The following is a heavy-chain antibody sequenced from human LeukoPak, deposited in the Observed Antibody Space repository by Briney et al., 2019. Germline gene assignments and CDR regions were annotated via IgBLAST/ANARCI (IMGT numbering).Heavy chain of an antibody. J-gene: IGHJ4*02. CDR1: GFPFSTYA. CDR2: ISGSGGST. Sequence: GRSLRLSCAASGFPFSTYAMRWVRQAPGQGLEWVSAISGSGGSTYYADSVKGRFTISRDNSKNTLYLQMNSLRADDTAVYYCAKDLGIGGSGFWGQGTLVTVSS. V-gene: IGHV3-23*01. CDR3: AKDLGIGGSGF. D-gene: IGHD3-10*01.